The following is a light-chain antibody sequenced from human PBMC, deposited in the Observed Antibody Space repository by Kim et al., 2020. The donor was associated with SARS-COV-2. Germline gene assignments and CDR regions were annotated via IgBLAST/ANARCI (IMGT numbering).Light chain of an antibody. J-gene: IGKJ1*01. Sequence: ETVWTQSPGTLSLSPGEAATLSCRASETMSGDYLAWYQHKPGHSPRLLMYRTSIRASDIPDRFVGSGSGADFTLTINRLEPEDSAVYYCQYYDTSARTFGQGTKVDIK. V-gene: IGKV3-20*01. CDR1: ETMSGDY. CDR2: RTS. CDR3: QYYDTSART.